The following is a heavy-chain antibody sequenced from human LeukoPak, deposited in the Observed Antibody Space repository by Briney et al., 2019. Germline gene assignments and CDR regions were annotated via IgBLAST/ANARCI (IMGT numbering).Heavy chain of an antibody. CDR2: INPNSGGT. D-gene: IGHD5-12*01. CDR3: ARGARGHSGYAWLDY. V-gene: IGHV1-2*02. Sequence: GASVKVSCKASGYTFTGYYMHWVRQAPGQGLEWMGWINPNSGGTNYAQKFQGRVTVTRDTSISTAYMELSRLRSDDTAVYYCARGARGHSGYAWLDYWGQGTLVTVSS. J-gene: IGHJ4*02. CDR1: GYTFTGYY.